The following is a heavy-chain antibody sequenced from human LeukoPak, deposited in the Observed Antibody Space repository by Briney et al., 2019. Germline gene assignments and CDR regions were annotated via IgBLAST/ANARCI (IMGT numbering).Heavy chain of an antibody. CDR2: IKGDGIST. V-gene: IGHV3-74*01. Sequence: GRSLRLSCAASGFTFTTYWMHWVRQAPGKGLVWVSLIKGDGISTSYADSVKGRFTISRDNAKNTLYLQMNSVRTEDTAVYYCARTPCYYGMDVWGQGTTVTVSS. CDR3: ARTPCYYGMDV. J-gene: IGHJ6*02. CDR1: GFTFTTYW.